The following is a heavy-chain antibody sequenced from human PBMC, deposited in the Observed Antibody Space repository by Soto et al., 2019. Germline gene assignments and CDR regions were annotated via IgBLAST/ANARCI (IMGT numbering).Heavy chain of an antibody. J-gene: IGHJ6*02. CDR2: INPSGGST. CDR3: ARGDLKMVYANSPYYYYGMDV. CDR1: GYTFTSYY. D-gene: IGHD2-8*01. Sequence: AASVKVSCKASGYTFTSYYMHWVRQAPGQGLEWMGIINPSGGSTSYAQKFQGRVTMTRDTSTSTVYMELSSLRSEDTAVYYCARGDLKMVYANSPYYYYGMDVWGPGTTVTVSS. V-gene: IGHV1-46*01.